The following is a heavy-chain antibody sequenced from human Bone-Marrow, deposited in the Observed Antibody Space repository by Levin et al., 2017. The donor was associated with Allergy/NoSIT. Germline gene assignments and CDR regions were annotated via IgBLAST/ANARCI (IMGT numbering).Heavy chain of an antibody. J-gene: IGHJ4*02. CDR2: ILYSGTT. Sequence: SETLSLTCSVSSGSISGYYWDWIRQPPGKGLEWIGTILYSGTTHYNPSLNSRVTISADTSKNQFSLNLNSVTAADTAVYYCARTCNGGDCYPAGSDHWGQGILVTVSS. V-gene: IGHV4-39*01. CDR1: SGSISGYY. CDR3: ARTCNGGDCYPAGSDH. D-gene: IGHD2-21*02.